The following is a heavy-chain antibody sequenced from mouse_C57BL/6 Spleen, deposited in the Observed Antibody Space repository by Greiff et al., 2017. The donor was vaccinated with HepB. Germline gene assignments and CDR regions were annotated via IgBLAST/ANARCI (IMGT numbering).Heavy chain of an antibody. Sequence: QVQLQQPGPELVKPGASVTLSCKASGYTFTSSWMHWVKQRPGQGLEWIGNINPSNGGTNYNEKFKSKATLTVDQSSSTAYMQLSSLTSEDSAVYYCARGREGTGRAMDYWGQGTSVTVSS. D-gene: IGHD4-1*01. CDR2: INPSNGGT. J-gene: IGHJ4*01. CDR1: GYTFTSSW. V-gene: IGHV1-53*01. CDR3: ARGREGTGRAMDY.